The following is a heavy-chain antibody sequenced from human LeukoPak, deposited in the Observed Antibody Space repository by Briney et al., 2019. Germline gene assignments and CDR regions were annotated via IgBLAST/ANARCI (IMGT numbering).Heavy chain of an antibody. Sequence: GASVKVSCKASGYTFTSYDINWVRQATGQGLEWMGWMNPNSGNTGYAQKFQGRVTMTRNTSISTAYMELSSLRSEDTAVYYCARQYYDILTGYLGFDYWGQGTLVTVSS. D-gene: IGHD3-9*01. CDR2: MNPNSGNT. CDR3: ARQYYDILTGYLGFDY. J-gene: IGHJ4*02. CDR1: GYTFTSYD. V-gene: IGHV1-8*01.